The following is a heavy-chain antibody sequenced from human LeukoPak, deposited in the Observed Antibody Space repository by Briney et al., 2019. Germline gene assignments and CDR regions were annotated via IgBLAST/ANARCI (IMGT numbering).Heavy chain of an antibody. V-gene: IGHV4-31*03. J-gene: IGHJ3*02. CDR1: GVSISSGGSY. CDR2: IFYSGST. Sequence: SQTLSLTCTVSGVSISSGGSYWSWIRQHPGKGLGWIGYIFYSGSTYYNPSLKSRLTISIDTSNNQFSLKLSSATAADTAVYYCARDYYDSSGPWGDAFDIWGQGTIVTVSS. CDR3: ARDYYDSSGPWGDAFDI. D-gene: IGHD3-22*01.